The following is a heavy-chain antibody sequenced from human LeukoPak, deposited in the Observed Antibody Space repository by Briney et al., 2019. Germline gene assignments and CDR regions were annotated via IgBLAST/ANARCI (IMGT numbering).Heavy chain of an antibody. D-gene: IGHD2-15*01. J-gene: IGHJ4*02. CDR2: VHASGAT. V-gene: IGHV4-59*01. CDR1: GGYINNYY. Sequence: SETLSLTCAVSGGYINNYYWSWVRQPPGRGLEWIGYVHASGATNYSPSLNSRVTISVDTSKNQFSLKLRSVTAADRAVYYCARGFGYCSGDNCYSGKLDYWGQGTLVTVSS. CDR3: ARGFGYCSGDNCYSGKLDY.